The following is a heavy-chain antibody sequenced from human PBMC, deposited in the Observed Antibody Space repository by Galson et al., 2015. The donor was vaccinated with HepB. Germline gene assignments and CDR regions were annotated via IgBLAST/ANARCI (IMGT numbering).Heavy chain of an antibody. V-gene: IGHV3-74*01. J-gene: IGHJ4*02. CDR2: INSDGGST. CDR1: GFTFSNYW. Sequence: SLRLSCAASGFTFSNYWMHWVSQGPGKGLVWVSRINSDGGSTSYADSVKGRFTISRDNAKNMLYLQMNSLRAEDTAVYYCARGYSNGYRIDYWGQGALVTVSS. CDR3: ARGYSNGYRIDY. D-gene: IGHD5-18*01.